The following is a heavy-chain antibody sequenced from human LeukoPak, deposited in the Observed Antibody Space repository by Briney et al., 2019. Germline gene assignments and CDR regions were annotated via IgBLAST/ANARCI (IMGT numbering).Heavy chain of an antibody. Sequence: ASVKVSCKASGYTFTSYDINWVRQATGQGLEWMVWMNPNSGNTGYAQKFQGRVTITRNTSISTAYMELSSLRSEDTAVYYCARAPRITMVRGVIYWFDPWGQGTLVTVSS. CDR2: MNPNSGNT. J-gene: IGHJ5*02. D-gene: IGHD3-10*01. CDR3: ARAPRITMVRGVIYWFDP. CDR1: GYTFTSYD. V-gene: IGHV1-8*03.